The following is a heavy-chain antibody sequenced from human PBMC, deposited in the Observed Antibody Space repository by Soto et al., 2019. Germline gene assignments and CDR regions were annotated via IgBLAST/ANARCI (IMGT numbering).Heavy chain of an antibody. CDR2: IVVGSGNT. CDR3: AADRSFAVSGWFQFGY. J-gene: IGHJ4*02. V-gene: IGHV1-58*01. Sequence: GASVKVSCKASGFTFTSSAVQWVRQARGQRLEWIGWIVVGSGNTNYAQKFQERVTITRDMSTSTAYMELSSLRSEDTAVYYCAADRSFAVSGWFQFGYWGQGTLVTVSS. CDR1: GFTFTSSA. D-gene: IGHD6-19*01.